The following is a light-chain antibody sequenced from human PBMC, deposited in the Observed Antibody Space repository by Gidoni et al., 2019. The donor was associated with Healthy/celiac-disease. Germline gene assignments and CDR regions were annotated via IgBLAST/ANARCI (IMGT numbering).Light chain of an antibody. CDR2: DAS. J-gene: IGKJ3*01. Sequence: ILLTQSPATLSLSPGERATLSCRASQSVSSYLAWYQQKPGQAPRRLISDASHRATGIPASVSGSGSGTDFTLTISILDPEDFAVYYCQQRSNWPWITFGAGTKVDIK. V-gene: IGKV3-11*01. CDR1: QSVSSY. CDR3: QQRSNWPWIT.